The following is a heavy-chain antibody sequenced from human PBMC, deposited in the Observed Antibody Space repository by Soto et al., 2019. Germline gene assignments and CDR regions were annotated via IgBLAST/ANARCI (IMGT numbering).Heavy chain of an antibody. J-gene: IGHJ5*02. V-gene: IGHV4-4*02. CDR1: GGSITSSNL. Sequence: QVQLQESGPGLVKSSGTLSLTCAVSGGSITSSNLWSWLRQPPGQGLEWIGEIYHSGSANYNPSLKSRVIISVDKSKNQFSLSLTSVTAADTAVYYCARGSTTVVTPNWLDPWGQGTLVTVSS. D-gene: IGHD4-4*01. CDR3: ARGSTTVVTPNWLDP. CDR2: IYHSGSA.